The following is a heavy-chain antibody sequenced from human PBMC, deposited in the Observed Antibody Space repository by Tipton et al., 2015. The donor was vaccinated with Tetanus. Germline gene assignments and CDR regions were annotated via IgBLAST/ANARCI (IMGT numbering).Heavy chain of an antibody. J-gene: IGHJ4*02. CDR2: VWYDGSKQ. CDR1: GFTFNGYG. Sequence: SGFTFNGYGMHWVRQAPGKGLEWLALVWYDGSKQYYADSVKGRFTISRDNSKNTVDLQMNSLRAEDTAVYYCAREADCSGGSCFSGDFDNWGQGTQVTVSS. D-gene: IGHD2-15*01. CDR3: AREADCSGGSCFSGDFDN. V-gene: IGHV3-33*01.